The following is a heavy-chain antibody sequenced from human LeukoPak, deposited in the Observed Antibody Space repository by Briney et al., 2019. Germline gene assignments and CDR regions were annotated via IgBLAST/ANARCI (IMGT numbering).Heavy chain of an antibody. Sequence: NPLETLSLTCAVYGVSFSGYYWSWIRQPPGKGLEWIGEINHSGSTNYNPSLKSRVTISVDTSKNQFSLKLSSVTAADTAVYYCARGGTGGYSSGWQRKSPALDYWGQGTLVTVSS. J-gene: IGHJ4*02. CDR3: ARGGTGGYSSGWQRKSPALDY. CDR2: INHSGST. D-gene: IGHD6-19*01. V-gene: IGHV4-34*01. CDR1: GVSFSGYY.